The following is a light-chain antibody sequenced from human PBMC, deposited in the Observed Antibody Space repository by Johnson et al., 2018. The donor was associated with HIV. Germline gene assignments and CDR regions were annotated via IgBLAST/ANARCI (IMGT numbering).Light chain of an antibody. Sequence: QSVLTQPPSVSAAPGQKVTISCSGSSSNIGNNYVSWYQQLPGTAPKLLIYENNKRPSGIPDRFSGSKSGTSATLGITGLQTGDEADYYCGKWDSSRSVFYVFGTGTKVTVL. CDR3: GKWDSSRSVFYV. J-gene: IGLJ1*01. V-gene: IGLV1-51*02. CDR1: SSNIGNNY. CDR2: ENN.